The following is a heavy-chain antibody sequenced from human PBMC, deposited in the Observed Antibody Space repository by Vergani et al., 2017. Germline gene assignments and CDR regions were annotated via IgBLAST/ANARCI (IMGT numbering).Heavy chain of an antibody. V-gene: IGHV4-30-2*01. CDR2: IYHSGST. Sequence: QLQLQESGSGLVKPSQTLSLTCAVSGGSISSGGYSWSWIRQPPGKGLEWIGYIYHSGSTYYNPSLKSRVTISVDRSKNQFSLKLSSVPAADTAVYYCARGVSMITFGGVIVVREFDYWGQGTLVTVSS. J-gene: IGHJ4*02. CDR3: ARGVSMITFGGVIVVREFDY. D-gene: IGHD3-16*02. CDR1: GGSISSGGYS.